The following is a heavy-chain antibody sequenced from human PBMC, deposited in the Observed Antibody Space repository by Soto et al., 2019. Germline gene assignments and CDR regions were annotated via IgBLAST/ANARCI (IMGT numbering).Heavy chain of an antibody. CDR3: ARAKTGYRSGWPSY. CDR2: IHYSGST. V-gene: IGHV4-59*08. D-gene: IGHD6-19*01. Sequence: SETLSLTCTVSGDSISSYYWSWIRQPPGKGLEWIGYIHYSGSTNYNPSLKSRVTISVDTSKNQFSLRLSSVTAADTAVYYCARAKTGYRSGWPSYWGQGTLVTVSS. J-gene: IGHJ4*02. CDR1: GDSISSYY.